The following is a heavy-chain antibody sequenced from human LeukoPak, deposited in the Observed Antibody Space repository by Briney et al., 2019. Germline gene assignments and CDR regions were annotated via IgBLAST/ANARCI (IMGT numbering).Heavy chain of an antibody. J-gene: IGHJ4*02. CDR3: ARDGGGYCSSTSCYAPPDY. CDR1: GYTFTGYY. CDR2: INPNSGGT. Sequence: ASVKVSCKASGYTFTGYYMHWVRQAPGQGLEWMGWINPNSGGTNYAQKFQGRVTMTRDTSISTAYMELSRLRSDDTAVYYCARDGGGYCSSTSCYAPPDYWGQGTLVTVSS. V-gene: IGHV1-2*02. D-gene: IGHD2-2*01.